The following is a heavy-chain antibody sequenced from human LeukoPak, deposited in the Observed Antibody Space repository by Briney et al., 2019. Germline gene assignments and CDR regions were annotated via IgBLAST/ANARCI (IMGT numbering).Heavy chain of an antibody. CDR2: ISGSGGST. V-gene: IGHV3-23*01. D-gene: IGHD3-22*01. J-gene: IGHJ4*02. Sequence: GGSLRLSCAASRLTFSSYAMSWVRQAPGKGLEWVSGISGSGGSTYYADSVKGRFTVSRDNSKNTLYLQMNSLRAEDSAVYYCAKVFPYYDSSGRYFDYWGQGTLVTVSS. CDR1: RLTFSSYA. CDR3: AKVFPYYDSSGRYFDY.